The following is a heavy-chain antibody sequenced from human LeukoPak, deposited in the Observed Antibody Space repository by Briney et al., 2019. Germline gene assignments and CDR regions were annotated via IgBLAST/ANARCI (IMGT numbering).Heavy chain of an antibody. V-gene: IGHV3-7*01. CDR1: GFTFSSYW. CDR2: IKQDGSEK. CDR3: ARVAGLDSSPSLHFDY. Sequence: GGSLRLSCAASGFTFSSYWMSCVRQAPGKGLEWVANIKQDGSEKYYVDSVKGRFTISRDNAKNSLYLKMNSLRAEDTAVYYCARVAGLDSSPSLHFDYWGQGTLVT. D-gene: IGHD6-6*01. J-gene: IGHJ4*02.